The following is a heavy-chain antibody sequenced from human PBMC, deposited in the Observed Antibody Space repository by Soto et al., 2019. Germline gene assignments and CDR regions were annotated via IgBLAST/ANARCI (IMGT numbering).Heavy chain of an antibody. CDR1: GFIFSNNW. D-gene: IGHD3-3*01. CDR3: ATGASRNFFDY. CDR2: ISGDGSSV. V-gene: IGHV3-74*01. J-gene: IGHJ4*02. Sequence: GGSLRLSCAASGFIFSNNWMHWVRQTPEEGLVWVSRISGDGSSVYYEDSVRSRFIISRDNTRNTLYLHVDSLRAEDKGVYYCATGASRNFFDYWGLGTLVTVSS.